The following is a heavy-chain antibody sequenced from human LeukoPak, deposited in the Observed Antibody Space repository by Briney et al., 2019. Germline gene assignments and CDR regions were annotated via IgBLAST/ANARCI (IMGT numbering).Heavy chain of an antibody. D-gene: IGHD1-7*01. Sequence: SQTLSLTCTVSGGSISSGGYYWSCIRQHPGKGLEWIVYIYYSGSTYYNPSLKSRVTISVDTSKNQFSLKLSSVTAADTAVYYCARVPPSNWNYERSFDYWGQGTLVTVSS. J-gene: IGHJ4*02. CDR1: GGSISSGGYY. CDR3: ARVPPSNWNYERSFDY. CDR2: IYYSGST. V-gene: IGHV4-31*03.